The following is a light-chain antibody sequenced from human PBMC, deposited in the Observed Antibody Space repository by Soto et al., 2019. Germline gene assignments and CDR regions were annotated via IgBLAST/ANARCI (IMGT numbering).Light chain of an antibody. CDR2: TAS. CDR1: QSVGRNY. Sequence: NALTQSPGTLSLSPGERATLSCRASQSVGRNYIAWFQQKPGQAPRLLMHTASVRATGIPDRFSGSGSGTDFTLTISRLEPEDFAVFYCQQYAASPLTFGGGTKVEI. V-gene: IGKV3-20*01. CDR3: QQYAASPLT. J-gene: IGKJ4*01.